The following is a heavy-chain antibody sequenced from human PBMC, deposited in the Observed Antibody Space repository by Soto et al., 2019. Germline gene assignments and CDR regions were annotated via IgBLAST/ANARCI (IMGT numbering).Heavy chain of an antibody. V-gene: IGHV1-69*01. Sequence: QAQLEQSGGEVKKPGSSVKVSCKASRVAFSKFIVTWVRQAPGLVLEWVGGIIPIFGTANYAQKFQGRVTITADESTSTSYMEVNNLRSEGTAVYYCAKVRYSSPMGYYYGMDVWGQGTTVTVSS. CDR2: IIPIFGTA. CDR1: RVAFSKFI. J-gene: IGHJ6*02. D-gene: IGHD6-19*01. CDR3: AKVRYSSPMGYYYGMDV.